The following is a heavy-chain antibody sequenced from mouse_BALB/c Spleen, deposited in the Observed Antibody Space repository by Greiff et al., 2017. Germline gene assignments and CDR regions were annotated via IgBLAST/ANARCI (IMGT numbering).Heavy chain of an antibody. D-gene: IGHD2-4*01. V-gene: IGHV1S81*02. Sequence: VQLQQPGAELVKPGASVKLSCKASGYTFTSYWMHWVKQRPGQGLEWIGEINPSNGRTNYNEKFKSKATLTVDKSSSTAYMQLSSLTSEDSAVYYCALYDYDEGSWFAYWGQGTLVTVSA. CDR2: INPSNGRT. CDR1: GYTFTSYW. CDR3: ALYDYDEGSWFAY. J-gene: IGHJ3*01.